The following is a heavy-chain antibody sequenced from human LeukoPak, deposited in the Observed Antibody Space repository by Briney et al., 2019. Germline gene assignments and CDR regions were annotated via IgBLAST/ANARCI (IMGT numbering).Heavy chain of an antibody. CDR3: ARGGFLEWLFAFDI. CDR2: TNTDGSST. J-gene: IGHJ3*02. D-gene: IGHD3-3*01. Sequence: GGSLRLSCAASGFTFSSYWMHWVRQAPGKGLVWVSRTNTDGSSTSYADSVKGRFTISRDNAKNTLYLQMNSLRAEDTAVYYCARGGFLEWLFAFDIWGQGTMVTVSS. V-gene: IGHV3-74*01. CDR1: GFTFSSYW.